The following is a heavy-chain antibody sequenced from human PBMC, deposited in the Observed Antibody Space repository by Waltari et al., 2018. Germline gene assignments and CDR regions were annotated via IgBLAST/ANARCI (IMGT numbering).Heavy chain of an antibody. CDR1: GFSLSNYG. Sequence: VQLVESVGGVVQPGKSLRLACVASGFSLSNYGMHWVRQTPGRGMEWVALTWSDGSVEYYADSVRGRFTVSRDNSKNILYLDMDSLRVDDTATYYCAKDAFGNTYLDYWGQGTL. V-gene: IGHV3-33*03. CDR3: AKDAFGNTYLDY. CDR2: TWSDGSVE. J-gene: IGHJ4*02. D-gene: IGHD3-10*01.